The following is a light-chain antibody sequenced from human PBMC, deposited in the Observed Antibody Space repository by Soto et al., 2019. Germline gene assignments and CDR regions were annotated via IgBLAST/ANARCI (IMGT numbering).Light chain of an antibody. Sequence: EVVLTQSPATLSLSPGERATLSCRANQSVSANYLAWYQQKPGQAPRLLIYGASSRATGIPDSFSGSGSGTDFTLTISRLEPEDFAVFYCHQYGSSPFTFGPGTKVDIK. V-gene: IGKV3-20*01. CDR1: QSVSANY. CDR2: GAS. J-gene: IGKJ3*01. CDR3: HQYGSSPFT.